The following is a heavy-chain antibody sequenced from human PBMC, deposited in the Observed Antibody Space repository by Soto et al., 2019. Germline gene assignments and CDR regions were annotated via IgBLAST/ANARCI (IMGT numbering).Heavy chain of an antibody. CDR2: IKSKTDGGTT. Sequence: EVQLVESGGGLVKPGGSLRLSCAASGFTFSNAWMSWVRQAPGKGLEWVGRIKSKTDGGTTDYAAPVKGRFTISRDDSKNTLYLQMNSLKTEDTAVYYCTTEPIAAAGDDYWGQGTLVTVSS. V-gene: IGHV3-15*01. CDR3: TTEPIAAAGDDY. D-gene: IGHD6-13*01. CDR1: GFTFSNAW. J-gene: IGHJ4*02.